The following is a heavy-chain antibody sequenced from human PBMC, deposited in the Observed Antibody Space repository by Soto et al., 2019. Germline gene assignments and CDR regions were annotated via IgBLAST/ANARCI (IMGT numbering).Heavy chain of an antibody. CDR2: IWYDGSKQ. J-gene: IGHJ4*02. Sequence: QVQLVESGGGGVQPGTSLRLSCAPSGFTFSSYGMHWVRQAPGKGLEWVAVIWYDGSKQYYADSVKGRFTISRDNSKNTLYLQMNSLRAEDTAVYYCARDPGVTNYYFDYGGQGTLVTVSS. V-gene: IGHV3-33*01. D-gene: IGHD3-3*01. CDR1: GFTFSSYG. CDR3: ARDPGVTNYYFDY.